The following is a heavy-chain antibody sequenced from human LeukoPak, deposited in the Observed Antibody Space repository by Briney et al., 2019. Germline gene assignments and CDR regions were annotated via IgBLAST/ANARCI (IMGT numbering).Heavy chain of an antibody. Sequence: GGSLRLSCAASGFTFSNYDMHWVRQAPGKGLEWVAVISYDGTNKYYADSVKGRFTISRDNSKSTLYLQMNSLRAEDTAVYYCAKETDFVYWGQGTLVTVSS. V-gene: IGHV3-30*18. J-gene: IGHJ4*02. CDR2: ISYDGTNK. D-gene: IGHD3-3*01. CDR3: AKETDFVY. CDR1: GFTFSNYD.